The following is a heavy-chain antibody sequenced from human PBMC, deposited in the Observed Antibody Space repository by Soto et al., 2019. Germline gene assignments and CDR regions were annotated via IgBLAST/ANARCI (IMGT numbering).Heavy chain of an antibody. V-gene: IGHV1-3*01. Sequence: ASVKVSCKASGYTFSNFAMHWVRQAPGQRLEWMGWINAGNWNTKYSQKFQGRVTITRDTSASTAYMELSSLRSEDTAVYYCARLRAPPGRYSAYDEDIWGQGTLVTVSS. D-gene: IGHD5-12*01. CDR1: GYTFSNFA. CDR2: INAGNWNT. CDR3: ARLRAPPGRYSAYDEDI. J-gene: IGHJ4*02.